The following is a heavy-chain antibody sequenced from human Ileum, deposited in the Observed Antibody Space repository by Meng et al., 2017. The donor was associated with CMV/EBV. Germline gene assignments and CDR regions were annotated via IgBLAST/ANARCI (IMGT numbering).Heavy chain of an antibody. CDR1: GVSISSGDYY. CDR2: INYRGTT. V-gene: IGHV4-30-4*08. CDR3: ARAISGHYYVP. J-gene: IGHJ1*01. Sequence: QVQLQESGPGLLKPSRTLSLTCAVSGVSISSGDYYWSWIREPPGKGLEWIGYINYRGTTYYNPSLKSRLTISVDTSNNQFSLILSSVTAADTALYYCARAISGHYYVPWGQGTLVTVSS. D-gene: IGHD3-22*01.